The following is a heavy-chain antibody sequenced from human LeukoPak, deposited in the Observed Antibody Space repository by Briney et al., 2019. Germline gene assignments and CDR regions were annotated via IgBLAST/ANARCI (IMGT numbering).Heavy chain of an antibody. D-gene: IGHD4-17*01. Sequence: GGSLRLSCAVSGFSVSDNYMSWVRQTPGGGLEWVSVIFGDSTYYIDSVKGRFTISRDNSKSMLFLQMDSLRVEDTAVYYCVKETRGTTVYHWGQGTLVTVSS. J-gene: IGHJ4*02. CDR1: GFSVSDNY. CDR3: VKETRGTTVYH. V-gene: IGHV3-66*01. CDR2: IFGDST.